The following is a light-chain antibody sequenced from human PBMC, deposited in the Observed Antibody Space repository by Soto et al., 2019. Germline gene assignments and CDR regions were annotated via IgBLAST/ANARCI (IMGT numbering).Light chain of an antibody. CDR3: QQYNSYRT. V-gene: IGKV1-5*01. Sequence: DIRMTQSPSTLSASVGARVTITCRASQGISGWLAWYQQKPGKAPKLLIYDASSWESGVPSRFSGSGSGTEFTLTISSLRPDDFATYYCQQYNSYRTFGQGTKVDIK. J-gene: IGKJ1*01. CDR2: DAS. CDR1: QGISGW.